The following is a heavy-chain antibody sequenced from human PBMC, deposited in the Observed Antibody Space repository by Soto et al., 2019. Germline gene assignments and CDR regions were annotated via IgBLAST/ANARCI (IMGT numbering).Heavy chain of an antibody. J-gene: IGHJ6*02. CDR2: ISGSGGST. D-gene: IGHD3-22*01. Sequence: RGVLRLSCAASGFTFSSYAMSWVRQAPGKGLEWVSAISGSGGSTYYADSVKGRFTISRDNSKNTLYLQMNSLRAEDTAVYYCAKSSSPSSGYLSYYYYGMDVWGQGTTVTVSS. CDR3: AKSSSPSSGYLSYYYYGMDV. CDR1: GFTFSSYA. V-gene: IGHV3-23*01.